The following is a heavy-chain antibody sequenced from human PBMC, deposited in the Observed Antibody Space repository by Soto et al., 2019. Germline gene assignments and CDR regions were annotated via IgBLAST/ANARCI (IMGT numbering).Heavy chain of an antibody. CDR2: ISGSGGST. CDR3: AKGKGVGAAAWDYYYGMDV. Sequence: GGSLRLSCAASGFTFSSYAMSWVRQAPGKGLEWVSAISGSGGSTYYADSVKGRFTISRDNSKNTLYLQRNSLRAEDTAVYYCAKGKGVGAAAWDYYYGMDVWGQGTTVTVSS. CDR1: GFTFSSYA. J-gene: IGHJ6*02. V-gene: IGHV3-23*01. D-gene: IGHD6-13*01.